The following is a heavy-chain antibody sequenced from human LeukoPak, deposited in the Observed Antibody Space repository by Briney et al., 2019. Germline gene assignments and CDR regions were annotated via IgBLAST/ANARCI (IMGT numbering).Heavy chain of an antibody. D-gene: IGHD3-3*01. CDR2: IYTSGST. CDR1: GGSISSSSYY. V-gene: IGHV4-61*02. CDR3: ARDRDFWSGQSSRAFDI. Sequence: SETLSLTCTVSGGSISSSSYYWSWIRQPAGKGLEWIGRIYTSGSTNYNPSLKSRVTISVDTSKNQFSLKLSSVTAADTAVYHCARDRDFWSGQSSRAFDIWGQGTMVTVSS. J-gene: IGHJ3*02.